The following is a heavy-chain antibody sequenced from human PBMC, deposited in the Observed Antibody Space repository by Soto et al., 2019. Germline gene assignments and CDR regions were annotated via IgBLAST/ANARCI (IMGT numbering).Heavy chain of an antibody. Sequence: GGSLRLSCAASGFTFSSYGMHWVRQAPGKGLEWVAVIWYDGSNKYYADSVKGRFTISRDNSKNTLYLQMNSLRAEDTAVYYCAREPGIAVAGTLNYYYYGMDVWGQGTTVTVSS. D-gene: IGHD6-19*01. CDR1: GFTFSSYG. CDR2: IWYDGSNK. V-gene: IGHV3-33*01. CDR3: AREPGIAVAGTLNYYYYGMDV. J-gene: IGHJ6*02.